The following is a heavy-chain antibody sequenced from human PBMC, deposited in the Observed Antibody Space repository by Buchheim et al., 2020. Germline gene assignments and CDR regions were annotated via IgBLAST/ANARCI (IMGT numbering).Heavy chain of an antibody. Sequence: DVQLLESGGGLVQPGGSLRLSCAASGFSISNNAMSWVRQAPGRGLEWVSGIGGDGRSHYAESVQGRFSICRDKSKNTLYRQMNSLRVEDTAIYYCAKDLHFWSAIDYWGQG. CDR2: IGGDGRS. CDR3: AKDLHFWSAIDY. J-gene: IGHJ4*02. CDR1: GFSISNNA. V-gene: IGHV3-23*01. D-gene: IGHD3-3*02.